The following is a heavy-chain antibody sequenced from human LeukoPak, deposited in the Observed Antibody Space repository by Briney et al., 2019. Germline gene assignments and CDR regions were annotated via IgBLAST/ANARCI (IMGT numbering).Heavy chain of an antibody. V-gene: IGHV3-13*01. CDR1: GFTLSSYD. D-gene: IGHD3-22*01. CDR3: AREVRGSGFTYFDY. CDR2: ISAAGNT. J-gene: IGHJ4*02. Sequence: GGSLRLSCTASGFTLSSYDMHWVRQATGEGLEWVSPISAAGNTYYPGSVKGRFTISREDAKNSLYLQMNSLRAGDTAVYYCAREVRGSGFTYFDYWGQGTLVTVSS.